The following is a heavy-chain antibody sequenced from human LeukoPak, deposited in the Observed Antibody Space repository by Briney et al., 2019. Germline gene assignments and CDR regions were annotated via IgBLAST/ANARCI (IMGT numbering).Heavy chain of an antibody. CDR1: GGSFSGYY. D-gene: IGHD3-22*01. CDR2: INHSGST. V-gene: IGHV4-34*01. CDR3: ARDRNVDRSGYYRRLDY. J-gene: IGHJ4*02. Sequence: SETLSLTCAVYGGSFSGYYWSWIRQPPGKGLEWIGEINHSGSTNYNPSLKSRVTISVDTSKNQFSLKLSSVTAADTAVYYCARDRNVDRSGYYRRLDYWGQGTLVTVSS.